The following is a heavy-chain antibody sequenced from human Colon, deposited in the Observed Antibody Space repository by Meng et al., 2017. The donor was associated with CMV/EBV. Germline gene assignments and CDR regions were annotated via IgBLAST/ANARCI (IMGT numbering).Heavy chain of an antibody. J-gene: IGHJ6*02. CDR1: GYTFTSYG. D-gene: IGHD4-23*01. Sequence: ASVKVSCKASGYTFTSYGISWVRQALGQGLEWMGWISAYNGNTNYAQKLQGRVTMTTDTSTSTAYMELRSLRSDDTAVYYCAREEAVTHYYYGMDVWGQGTTVTVSS. CDR2: ISAYNGNT. CDR3: AREEAVTHYYYGMDV. V-gene: IGHV1-18*01.